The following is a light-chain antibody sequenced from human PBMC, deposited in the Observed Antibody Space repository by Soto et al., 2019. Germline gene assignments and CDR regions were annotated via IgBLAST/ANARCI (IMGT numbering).Light chain of an antibody. CDR2: GAS. J-gene: IGKJ5*01. CDR1: HSVNSH. CDR3: QQYKNWPL. Sequence: MMMTPSPATLSVSPGERVTLSRRTSHSVNSHVAWYQQKPGQAPRLLLYGASTRATGIPVRFSGSGFGTEFTLTIRSLKSEDFAVYYCQQYKNWPLFGQGTRLEIK. V-gene: IGKV3-15*01.